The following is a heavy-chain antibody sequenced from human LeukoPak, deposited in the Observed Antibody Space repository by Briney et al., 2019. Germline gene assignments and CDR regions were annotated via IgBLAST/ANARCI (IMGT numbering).Heavy chain of an antibody. CDR3: AKDILGRVVVFRRAAFDI. Sequence: QTGGSLRLSCAASGFTFDDYAMHWVRQAPGKGLEWVSGVTWNSGTIDYADSVKGRFTISRDNAKNSLYLQMNSLRAEDMALYYCAKDILGRVVVFRRAAFDIWGQGTMVTVSS. J-gene: IGHJ3*02. CDR1: GFTFDDYA. D-gene: IGHD3-22*01. CDR2: VTWNSGTI. V-gene: IGHV3-9*03.